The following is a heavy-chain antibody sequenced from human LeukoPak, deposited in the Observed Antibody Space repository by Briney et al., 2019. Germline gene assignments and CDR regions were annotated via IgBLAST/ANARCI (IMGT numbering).Heavy chain of an antibody. CDR3: AREANPAKYYDFWSGYYTGYYYYYYMDV. V-gene: IGHV3-20*04. CDR2: INWIGGST. Sequence: GGSLRLSCAASGFTFDDYGMSWVRQAPGKGLEWVSGINWIGGSTGYADSVKGRFTISRDNAKNSLYLQMNSLRAEDTALYYCAREANPAKYYDFWSGYYTGYYYYYYMDVWGKGTTVTVSS. CDR1: GFTFDDYG. D-gene: IGHD3-3*01. J-gene: IGHJ6*03.